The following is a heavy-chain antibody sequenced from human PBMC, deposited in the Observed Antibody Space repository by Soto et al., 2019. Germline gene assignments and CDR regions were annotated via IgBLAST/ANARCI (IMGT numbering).Heavy chain of an antibody. CDR2: IVVSSGNT. V-gene: IGHV1-58*01. Sequence: GASVKVSCKASGFNFISSAVERVRQARGQRPEWIGWIVVSSGNTKYAQKFHERVTITRDMSTSTAYMELRSLSSEDTALYYCAAEYSWRYFNVLDFWGQGTLVTVSS. CDR3: AAEYSWRYFNVLDF. D-gene: IGHD1-26*01. CDR1: GFNFISSA. J-gene: IGHJ4*02.